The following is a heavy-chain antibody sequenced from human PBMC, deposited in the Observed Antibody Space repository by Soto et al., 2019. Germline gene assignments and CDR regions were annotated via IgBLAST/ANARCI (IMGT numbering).Heavy chain of an antibody. CDR3: AREGILFSGVIVSYGMDV. J-gene: IGHJ6*02. Sequence: QVQLVQSGAEVKKPGASVKVSCKASGYSFTRHDINWVRQAPGQGLEWMGWINPSSGNTGYAQRLLGRLTMTTDTSTSTAYMELSGLKSEDTAIYYCAREGILFSGVIVSYGMDVWGQGTTVTVPS. D-gene: IGHD3-3*01. CDR2: INPSSGNT. V-gene: IGHV1-8*01. CDR1: GYSFTRHD.